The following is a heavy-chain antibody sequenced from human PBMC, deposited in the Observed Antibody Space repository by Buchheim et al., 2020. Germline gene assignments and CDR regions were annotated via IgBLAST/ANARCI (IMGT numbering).Heavy chain of an antibody. Sequence: EVQLVESGGGLVQPGGSLRLSCAASGFTFNKYWMSWVRQAPGKGLEWVANIKQDGSEKYYVDSVKGRFSISSDNAKNSLYLQMNSLRAEDTAVYYCAREYPFMVGYDTDYGGQGTL. V-gene: IGHV3-7*01. D-gene: IGHD5-12*01. J-gene: IGHJ4*02. CDR2: IKQDGSEK. CDR3: AREYPFMVGYDTDY. CDR1: GFTFNKYW.